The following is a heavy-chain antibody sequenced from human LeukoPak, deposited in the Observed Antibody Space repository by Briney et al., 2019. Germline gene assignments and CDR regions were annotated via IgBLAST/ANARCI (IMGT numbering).Heavy chain of an antibody. CDR3: ARGLVALDY. CDR2: IKKDGSGR. J-gene: IGHJ4*02. Sequence: PGGSLRLSSAASGFTFSSYGMHWVRQAPGKGLVWVSRIKKDGSGRDSADSVKGRFTISRDNAKNTLYLQMNSLTAEDTAVYYCARGLVALDYWGQGTLVTVSS. D-gene: IGHD2-21*01. V-gene: IGHV3-74*01. CDR1: GFTFSSYG.